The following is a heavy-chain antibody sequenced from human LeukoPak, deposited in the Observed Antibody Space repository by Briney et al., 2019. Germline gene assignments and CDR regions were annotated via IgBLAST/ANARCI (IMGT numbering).Heavy chain of an antibody. CDR1: GFTVSSNY. V-gene: IGHV3-53*01. D-gene: IGHD3-22*01. J-gene: IGHJ4*02. CDR2: IYSGGST. Sequence: TGGSLRLSCAASGFTVSSNYMSWVRQAPGKGLEWVSVIYSGGSTYYADSVKGRFTISRDNSKNTLYLQMNSLRAEDTAVYYCARDVAWISGYAPYFDYWGQGTLVTVSS. CDR3: ARDVAWISGYAPYFDY.